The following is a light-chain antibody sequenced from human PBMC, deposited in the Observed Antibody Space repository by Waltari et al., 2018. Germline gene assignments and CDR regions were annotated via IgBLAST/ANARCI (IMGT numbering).Light chain of an antibody. V-gene: IGLV1-40*01. J-gene: IGLJ1*01. CDR1: ISNIGANYD. CDR2: GNK. CDR3: HSFDSKLGGAV. Sequence: QSVLTQPPSVSGAPGQRVTISCTGSISNIGANYDVQWYQQVPGTAPNLRIFGNKYRPSGGHDRFSGSKSGTSASLAISGLQAEDEAHYFCHSFDSKLGGAVFGSGTEVTV.